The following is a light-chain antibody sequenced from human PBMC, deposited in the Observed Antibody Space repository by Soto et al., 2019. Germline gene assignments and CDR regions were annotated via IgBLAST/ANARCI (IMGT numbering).Light chain of an antibody. V-gene: IGKV3-20*01. Sequence: TQSPGSLSLSPGERATLSCRASQNVSSTYLAWYQQKPGQAPRLLIYGVSSRATGIPDRFSGSGSGTDFILTISRVEPEDFAVYYCQQFGTSPLVTFGPGTKVDI. CDR3: QQFGTSPLVT. CDR2: GVS. CDR1: QNVSSTY. J-gene: IGKJ3*01.